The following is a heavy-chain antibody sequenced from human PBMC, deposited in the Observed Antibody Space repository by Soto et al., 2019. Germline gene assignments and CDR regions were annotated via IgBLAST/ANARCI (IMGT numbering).Heavy chain of an antibody. CDR3: ARSYSSGWEFDY. CDR2: ISSTGRTI. J-gene: IGHJ4*02. CDR1: GFTFSNYY. V-gene: IGHV3-11*01. D-gene: IGHD6-19*01. Sequence: GGSLRLSCGASGFTFSNYYMSWIRQAPGKGLEWVSYISSTGRTIYYADSVKGRFTVSRDNAQNSLSLKLNSLRVEDTAVFYCARSYSSGWEFDYWGQGTQVTVSS.